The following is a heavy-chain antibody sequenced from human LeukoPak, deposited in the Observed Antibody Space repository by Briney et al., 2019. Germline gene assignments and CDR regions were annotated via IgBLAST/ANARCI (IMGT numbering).Heavy chain of an antibody. J-gene: IGHJ4*02. D-gene: IGHD4-17*01. Sequence: SETLSLTGTVSVDSVSVYYWSWIRQPPGKGLEWIGYISYSGSTDYNPSLKSRVTISVDTSKNQFSLKLSSVTAADTAVYYRARRLGLTAVTDHYLDYLGQGTLVTVSS. CDR1: VDSVSVYY. V-gene: IGHV4-59*08. CDR2: ISYSGST. CDR3: ARRLGLTAVTDHYLDY.